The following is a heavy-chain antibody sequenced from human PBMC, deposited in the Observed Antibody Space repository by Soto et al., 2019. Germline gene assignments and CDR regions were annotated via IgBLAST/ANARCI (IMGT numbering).Heavy chain of an antibody. CDR1: GYTFTSYG. V-gene: IGHV1-18*01. Sequence: ASVKVSCKASGYTFTSYGISWVRQAPGQGLEWMGWISAYNGNTNYAQKLQGRVTMTTDTSTSTAYMELRSLRSDDTAVYYCARDRSGWSPDYFDYWGQGTLVTVSS. CDR2: ISAYNGNT. CDR3: ARDRSGWSPDYFDY. D-gene: IGHD6-19*01. J-gene: IGHJ4*02.